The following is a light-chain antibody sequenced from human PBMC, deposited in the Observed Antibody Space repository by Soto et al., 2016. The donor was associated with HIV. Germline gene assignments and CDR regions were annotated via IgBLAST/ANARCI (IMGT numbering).Light chain of an antibody. CDR1: QSIGFW. CDR3: QQYYNVLLT. V-gene: IGKV1-5*03. CDR2: KTS. Sequence: DVQMTQSPSTLSASVGDSVTITCRASQSIGFWLAWYQQEPGKAPKVLIYKTSNLKSGVPSRFSGSGSGTHFSLTISSLQPDDFATCYCQQYYNVLLTFGGGTKMEIK. J-gene: IGKJ4*01.